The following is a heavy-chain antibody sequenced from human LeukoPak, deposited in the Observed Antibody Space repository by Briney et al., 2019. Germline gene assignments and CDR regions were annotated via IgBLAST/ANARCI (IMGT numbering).Heavy chain of an antibody. CDR2: ITGGSSAS. D-gene: IGHD4-17*01. Sequence: GGSLRLSCAASGFTFSTYAITWVRQASGGGGEWASTITGGSSASYYADSVRGRFTISRDNAKNSLYLQMNSLRAEDTAVYYCARGAGDYGDHFDYWGQGTLVTVSS. CDR3: ARGAGDYGDHFDY. J-gene: IGHJ4*02. CDR1: GFTFSTYA. V-gene: IGHV3-21*04.